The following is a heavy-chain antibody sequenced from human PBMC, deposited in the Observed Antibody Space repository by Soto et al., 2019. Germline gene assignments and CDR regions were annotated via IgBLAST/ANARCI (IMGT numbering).Heavy chain of an antibody. V-gene: IGHV4-59*01. J-gene: IGHJ4*02. CDR3: ARSRGSTRSFDY. CDR1: GGSISTYW. Sequence: SETLSLTCTVSGGSISTYWWSWIRQPPRKGLEWIEYIYYSGSTNYNPSLKSRVTISVDTSKNQFSLKLTSVTAADTAVYYCARSRGSTRSFDYWGQGTLVTVSS. D-gene: IGHD2-15*01. CDR2: IYYSGST.